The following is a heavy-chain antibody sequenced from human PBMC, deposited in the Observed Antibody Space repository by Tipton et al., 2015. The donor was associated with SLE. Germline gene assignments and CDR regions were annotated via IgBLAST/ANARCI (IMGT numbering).Heavy chain of an antibody. V-gene: IGHV4-59*01. CDR1: GGSISSYY. CDR3: ARGGVVSPFDY. D-gene: IGHD2-2*01. J-gene: IGHJ4*02. CDR2: IYYSGST. Sequence: TLSLTCTVSGGSISSYYWSWIRQPPGKGLEWIGYIYYSGSTNYNPSLKSRVTVSVDTSKNQFSLKLSSVTAADTAVYYCARGGVVSPFDYWGQGTLVTVSS.